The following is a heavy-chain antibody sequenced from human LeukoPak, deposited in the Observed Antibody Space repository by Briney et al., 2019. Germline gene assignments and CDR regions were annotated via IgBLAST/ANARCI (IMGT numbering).Heavy chain of an antibody. Sequence: SETLSLTCAVYGGSFSGYYWSWIRQPPGKGLEWIGEINHSGSTNYNPSLKSRVTISVDTSKNHFSLKLSSVTAADTAVYYCARATGKYYYYYMDVWGKGTTVTVSS. CDR2: INHSGST. V-gene: IGHV4-34*01. CDR3: ARATGKYYYYYMDV. CDR1: GGSFSGYY. D-gene: IGHD4-11*01. J-gene: IGHJ6*03.